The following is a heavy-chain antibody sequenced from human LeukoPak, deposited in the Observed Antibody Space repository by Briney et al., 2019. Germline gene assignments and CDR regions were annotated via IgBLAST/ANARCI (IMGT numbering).Heavy chain of an antibody. CDR3: AREFPASYYYDSSGYYFDY. J-gene: IGHJ4*02. CDR1: GFTVSSNY. D-gene: IGHD3-22*01. Sequence: PGGSLRLSCAASGFTVSSNYMSWVRQAPGTGLEWVSVIYNGGSTYYADSVKCRVTISRDNSKNTLYLQMNSLRAEDTAVYYCAREFPASYYYDSSGYYFDYWGQGTLVGVSS. CDR2: IYNGGST. V-gene: IGHV3-53*01.